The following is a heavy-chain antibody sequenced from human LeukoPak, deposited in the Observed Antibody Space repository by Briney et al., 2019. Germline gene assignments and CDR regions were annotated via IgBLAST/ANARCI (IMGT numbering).Heavy chain of an antibody. CDR2: IYPGDSDT. Sequence: GESLKISCKGSGYSFARNWIGWVRQMPGKGLEWMGVIYPGDSDTRYNPSFRGQVTISADTSISTVYLQWSSLKASDTAMYYCARHGLTISRISVADNWGQGTLVTVSS. V-gene: IGHV5-51*01. D-gene: IGHD5-24*01. CDR3: ARHGLTISRISVADN. J-gene: IGHJ4*02. CDR1: GYSFARNW.